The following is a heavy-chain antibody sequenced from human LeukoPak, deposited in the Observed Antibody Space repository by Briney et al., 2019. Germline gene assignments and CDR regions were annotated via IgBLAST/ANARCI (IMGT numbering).Heavy chain of an antibody. CDR2: ISGSGGST. V-gene: IGHV3-23*01. J-gene: IGHJ4*02. CDR3: AKDRAGYSSSWYEDY. Sequence: GGSLRLSCAASGFTFSSYAMNWVRQAPGKGLEWVSAISGSGGSTYYADSVKGRFTISRDNSKNTLYLQMNSLRAEDTAVYYCAKDRAGYSSSWYEDYWGQGTLVTVSS. CDR1: GFTFSSYA. D-gene: IGHD6-13*01.